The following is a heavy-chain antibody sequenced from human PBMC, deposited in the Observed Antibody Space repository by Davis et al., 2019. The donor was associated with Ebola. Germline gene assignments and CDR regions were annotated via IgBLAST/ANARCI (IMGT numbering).Heavy chain of an antibody. CDR2: IRSKAYSRTT. D-gene: IGHD1-26*01. V-gene: IGHV3-49*03. Sequence: GESLKISCSTSGFTFGGFAMSWFRQAPGRGLEWLGFIRSKAYSRTTEYAASVKDRFTISRDDSNSVASLQMNSLQTEDTAVYYCTRGQVGWETQPYNFDHWGQGTLVTVSS. J-gene: IGHJ4*02. CDR3: TRGQVGWETQPYNFDH. CDR1: GFTFGGFA.